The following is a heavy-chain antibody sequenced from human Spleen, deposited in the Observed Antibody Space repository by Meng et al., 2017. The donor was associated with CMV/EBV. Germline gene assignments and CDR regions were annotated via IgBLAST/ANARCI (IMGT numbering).Heavy chain of an antibody. J-gene: IGHJ4*02. CDR2: INHSGRT. D-gene: IGHD6-13*01. CDR1: GGSFSGYS. CDR3: ARARYSSSPFDY. Sequence: LTCLVYGGSFSGYSWSSIRQPPGKGLEWIWEINHSGRTTYTPSLTSRVTISVDTSNSQFSLKLSSVTAADTAVYYCARARYSSSPFDYWGQGTLVTVSS. V-gene: IGHV4-34*01.